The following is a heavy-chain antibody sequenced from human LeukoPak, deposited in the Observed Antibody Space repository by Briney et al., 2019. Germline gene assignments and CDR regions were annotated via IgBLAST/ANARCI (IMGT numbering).Heavy chain of an antibody. V-gene: IGHV1-18*01. D-gene: IGHD2-2*01. CDR3: ARNSDCSSTSCYGWFDP. Sequence: ASVKVSCKASGYTFTSFDISWVRQAPGQGLEWMGRISAYNGNTNYAQKFQGRVTMTTDTSTSTAYMELRSLRSDDTAVYYCARNSDCSSTSCYGWFDPWGQGTLVTVSS. CDR1: GYTFTSFD. J-gene: IGHJ5*02. CDR2: ISAYNGNT.